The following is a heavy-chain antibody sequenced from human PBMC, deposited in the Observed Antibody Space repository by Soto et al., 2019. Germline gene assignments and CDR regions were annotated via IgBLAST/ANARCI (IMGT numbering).Heavy chain of an antibody. V-gene: IGHV4-30-4*01. J-gene: IGHJ5*02. CDR2: IYYSGST. D-gene: IGHD4-4*01. CDR3: ARDSHDNSNYLANWFDP. Sequence: QVQLQESGPGLVKPSQTLSLTCTVSGGSISSGDYYWSWIRQPPGKGLEWIGYIYYSGSTYYNPSLKSRVTILVDTSKNQFSLKLSSVTAADTAVYYCARDSHDNSNYLANWFDPWGQGTLVTVPS. CDR1: GGSISSGDYY.